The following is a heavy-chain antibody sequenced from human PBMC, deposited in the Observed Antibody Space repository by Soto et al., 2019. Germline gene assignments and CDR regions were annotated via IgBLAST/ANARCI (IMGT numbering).Heavy chain of an antibody. D-gene: IGHD3-10*01. V-gene: IGHV4-59*08. CDR3: ARRYGGAVVY. J-gene: IGHJ4*02. CDR1: GGSISSYY. Sequence: QVQLQESGPGLVKPSETLSLTCTVSGGSISSYYWSWIRQPPGKGLEWIGYIYYSGSTNYNPSLKSRITSSVDTSKNQFSLKLSSVTAADTAVYYCARRYGGAVVYWGQGTLVTVSS. CDR2: IYYSGST.